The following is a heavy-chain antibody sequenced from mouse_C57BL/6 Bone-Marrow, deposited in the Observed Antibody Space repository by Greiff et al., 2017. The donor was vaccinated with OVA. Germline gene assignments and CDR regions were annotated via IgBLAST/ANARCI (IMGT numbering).Heavy chain of an antibody. CDR2: IDPSDSYT. CDR3: AREGYDVDWYFDV. J-gene: IGHJ1*03. Sequence: QVQLQQPGAELVMPGASVKLSCKASGYTFTSYWMHWVKQRPGQGLEWIGEIDPSDSYTHYNQKFKGKSTLTVDKSSSTAYMQLSSLTSEDSAVYYCAREGYDVDWYFDVWGTGTTVTVSS. CDR1: GYTFTSYW. V-gene: IGHV1-69*01. D-gene: IGHD2-2*01.